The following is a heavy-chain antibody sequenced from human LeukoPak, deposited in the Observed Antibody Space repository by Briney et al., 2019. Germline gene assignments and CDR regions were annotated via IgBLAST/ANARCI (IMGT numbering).Heavy chain of an antibody. D-gene: IGHD3-3*01. Sequence: SVKVSCKASGGTFSSYAISWVRQAPGQGLEWMGRIIPILGIANYAQKFQGRVTITADKSTSTAYMELSSLRSGDTAVYYCASEVFRDAFDIWGQGTMVTVSS. J-gene: IGHJ3*02. CDR2: IIPILGIA. CDR3: ASEVFRDAFDI. V-gene: IGHV1-69*04. CDR1: GGTFSSYA.